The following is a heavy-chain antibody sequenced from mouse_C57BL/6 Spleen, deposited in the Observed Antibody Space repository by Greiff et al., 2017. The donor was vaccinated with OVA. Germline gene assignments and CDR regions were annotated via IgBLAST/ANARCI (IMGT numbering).Heavy chain of an antibody. CDR3: ARSGYSNRGWYFDV. Sequence: VQLQQPGAELVRPGSSVKLSCKASGYTFTSYWMHWVKQRPIQGLEWIGNIDPSDSETHYNQKFKDKATLTVDKSSSTAYMQLSSLTSEDSAVYYCARSGYSNRGWYFDVWGTGTTVTVSS. J-gene: IGHJ1*03. D-gene: IGHD2-5*01. CDR2: IDPSDSET. V-gene: IGHV1-52*01. CDR1: GYTFTSYW.